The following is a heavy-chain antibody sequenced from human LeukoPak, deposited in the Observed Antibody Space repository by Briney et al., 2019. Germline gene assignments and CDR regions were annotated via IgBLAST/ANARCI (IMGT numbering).Heavy chain of an antibody. J-gene: IGHJ4*02. V-gene: IGHV3-23*01. Sequence: GGSLRLSCAASGFTFSSYAMTWVRQAPGKGLEWVSAISAGGGSTYYADSVKGRFTISRDNSKNTLYLQLNSLRAEDTAVYYCAKAGGWTNYFDYWGQGTLATVSS. D-gene: IGHD6-19*01. CDR1: GFTFSSYA. CDR3: AKAGGWTNYFDY. CDR2: ISAGGGST.